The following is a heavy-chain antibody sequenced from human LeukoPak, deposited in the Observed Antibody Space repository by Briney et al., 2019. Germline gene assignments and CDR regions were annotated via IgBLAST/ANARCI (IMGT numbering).Heavy chain of an antibody. D-gene: IGHD3-22*01. CDR3: ARARRVGYYYDSSGYPRYYGMDV. V-gene: IGHV3-13*01. CDR2: IGTAGDT. J-gene: IGHJ6*02. CDR1: GFTFSSYD. Sequence: GGSLRLSCAASGFTFSSYDMHWVRQATGKGLEWVSAIGTAGDTYYPGSVKGRFTISRENAKNSLYLQMNSLRAGDTAVYYCARARRVGYYYDSSGYPRYYGMDVWGQGTTVTVSS.